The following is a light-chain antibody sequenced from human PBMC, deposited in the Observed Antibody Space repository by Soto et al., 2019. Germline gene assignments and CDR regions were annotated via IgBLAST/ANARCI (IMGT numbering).Light chain of an antibody. CDR1: EDISSY. CDR3: PQCKNYPIT. J-gene: IGKJ5*01. V-gene: IGKV1-9*01. CDR2: AAS. Sequence: IQLTQSPSSLSASVGDRVTFTCRASEDISSYLVWYQQKPGAAPKLLIYAASALHSGVPSRFSGSGSGTDFTLTISSLHPEDLAVYFCPQCKNYPITFGKGTRLQTK.